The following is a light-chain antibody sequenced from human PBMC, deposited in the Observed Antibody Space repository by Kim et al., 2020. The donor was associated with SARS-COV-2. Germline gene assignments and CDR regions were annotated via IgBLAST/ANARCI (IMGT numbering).Light chain of an antibody. V-gene: IGLV3-1*01. CDR1: VGDKY. Sequence: SPGKTPHHNRLWRKVGDKYVSWYQQKAGQSPGLVIYHDTRRPSGNPERFSGANSGSTATLTISGTQAMDEADYYCLAWDSFTGVFGGGTQLTVL. J-gene: IGLJ2*01. CDR2: HDT. CDR3: LAWDSFTGV.